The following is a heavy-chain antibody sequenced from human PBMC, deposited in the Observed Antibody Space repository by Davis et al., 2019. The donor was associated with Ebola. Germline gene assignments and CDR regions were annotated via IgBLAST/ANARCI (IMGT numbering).Heavy chain of an antibody. CDR3: ARGGTIAVAITFEY. Sequence: GESLKISCAASGFTFSSYSMNWVRQAPGKGLEWVSSLSSSSSYIYYADSVKGRFTISRDNAKNSLYLQMNSLRAEDTAVYYCARGGTIAVAITFEYWGQGTLVTVSS. CDR1: GFTFSSYS. CDR2: LSSSSSYI. J-gene: IGHJ4*02. V-gene: IGHV3-21*01. D-gene: IGHD3-22*01.